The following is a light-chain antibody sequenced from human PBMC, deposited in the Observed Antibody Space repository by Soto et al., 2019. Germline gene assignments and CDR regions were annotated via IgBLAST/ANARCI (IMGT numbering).Light chain of an antibody. J-gene: IGKJ1*01. CDR1: QYIHNY. V-gene: IGKV1-5*03. CDR3: QQSNNYPWT. CDR2: EAA. Sequence: GDRVTITCRASQYIHNYLAWYQQKPGEAPKLLIYEAANLESGVPSRFSGSGTGTEFTLTISSLQPDDFAPYYCQQSNNYPWTFGQGTRVEI.